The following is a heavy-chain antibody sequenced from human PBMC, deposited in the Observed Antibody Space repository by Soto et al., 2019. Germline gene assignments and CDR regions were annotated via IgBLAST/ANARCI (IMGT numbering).Heavy chain of an antibody. Sequence: GESLKISCKGSGYSFTSYWIGWVRQMPGKGLEWMGRIDPSDSYTNYSPSFQGHVTISADKSISTAYLQWSSLKASDTAMYYCASSPRGYCSSTSRRELGNYYGMDVWGQGTTVTVSS. V-gene: IGHV5-10-1*01. D-gene: IGHD2-2*01. CDR3: ASSPRGYCSSTSRRELGNYYGMDV. CDR1: GYSFTSYW. J-gene: IGHJ6*02. CDR2: IDPSDSYT.